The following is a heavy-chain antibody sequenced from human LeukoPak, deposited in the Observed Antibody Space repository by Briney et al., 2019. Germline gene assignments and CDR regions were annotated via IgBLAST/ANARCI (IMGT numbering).Heavy chain of an antibody. J-gene: IGHJ4*02. CDR3: AREELRTYDY. Sequence: GGSLRLSCAASGFTFSSYAMHWVRQAPGKGLEWLAVISYDGSNKYYADSVKGRFTISRDNSKNTLYLQMNSLRAEDTAVYYCAREELRTYDYWGQGTLVTVSS. CDR2: ISYDGSNK. D-gene: IGHD1-26*01. V-gene: IGHV3-30-3*01. CDR1: GFTFSSYA.